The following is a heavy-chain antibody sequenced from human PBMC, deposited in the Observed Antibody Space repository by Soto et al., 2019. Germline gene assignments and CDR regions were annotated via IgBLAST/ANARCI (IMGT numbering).Heavy chain of an antibody. J-gene: IGHJ4*02. CDR2: IIPIFGTA. CDR1: GGTFNSYA. V-gene: IGHV1-69*12. CDR3: ARVERTTVSTAAY. Sequence: QVQLVQSGAEVKKPGSSVKVSCKASGGTFNSYAINWVRQAPGQGLEWMGGIIPIFGTANYAQKFQGRVTITADESTGTASMELSSLRSEDTAVYYCARVERTTVSTAAYWGQGTLVTVSS. D-gene: IGHD4-17*01.